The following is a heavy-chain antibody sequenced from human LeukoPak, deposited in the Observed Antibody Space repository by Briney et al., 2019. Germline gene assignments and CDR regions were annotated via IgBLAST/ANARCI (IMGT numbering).Heavy chain of an antibody. V-gene: IGHV3-30*18. J-gene: IGHJ4*02. CDR2: ISYDGSNK. D-gene: IGHD2-21*02. CDR1: GFIFNNYG. Sequence: GRSLRLSCAASGFIFNNYGMHWVRQAPGKGLEWVAVISYDGSNKNYADSVKGRFTISRDSSKNTVYLQMNSLRVEDTAVYYCAKDWAPYCGGDCYFNYWGQGILVTVSS. CDR3: AKDWAPYCGGDCYFNY.